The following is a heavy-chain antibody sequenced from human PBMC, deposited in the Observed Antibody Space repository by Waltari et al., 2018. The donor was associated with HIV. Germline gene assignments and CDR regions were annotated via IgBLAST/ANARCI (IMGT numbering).Heavy chain of an antibody. CDR2: IRYDGSNK. CDR3: AKADYDSPDWRY. Sequence: QVQLVESGGGVVQPGGSLRLSCAASGFTVSSYGMHWVRQAPGKGLEWVAFIRYDGSNKYYADSVKGRFTISRDNSKNTLYLQMNSLRAEDTAVYYCAKADYDSPDWRYWGQGTLVTVSS. D-gene: IGHD4-17*01. V-gene: IGHV3-30*02. CDR1: GFTVSSYG. J-gene: IGHJ4*02.